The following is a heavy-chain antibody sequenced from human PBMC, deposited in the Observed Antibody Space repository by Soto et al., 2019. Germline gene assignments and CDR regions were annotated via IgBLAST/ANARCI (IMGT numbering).Heavy chain of an antibody. J-gene: IGHJ4*02. Sequence: QVQLVQSGAEVKKPGASVKVSCKASGYTFTSYYMHWVRQAPGQGLEWMGIINPSGGSTSYAQKFQGRVTITRDTSTSTVYMERSSLRSEDTAVYYCARDTKSYYYDSSGYALDYWGQGTLVTVSS. CDR3: ARDTKSYYYDSSGYALDY. CDR1: GYTFTSYY. V-gene: IGHV1-46*01. CDR2: INPSGGST. D-gene: IGHD3-22*01.